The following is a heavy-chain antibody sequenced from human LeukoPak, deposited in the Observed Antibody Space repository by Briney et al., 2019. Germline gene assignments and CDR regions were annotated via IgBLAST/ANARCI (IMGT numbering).Heavy chain of an antibody. D-gene: IGHD3-22*01. CDR3: ARRGDYYDSSGYPFDY. CDR1: GGSISSGSHH. J-gene: IGHJ4*02. V-gene: IGHV4-39*01. Sequence: SETLSLTCTVSGGSISSGSHHWGWFRQPPGKGLEWIGSIYYSGSTYYNPSLKSRVTISVDTSKNQFSLKLSSVTAADTAVYYCARRGDYYDSSGYPFDYWGQGTLVTVSS. CDR2: IYYSGST.